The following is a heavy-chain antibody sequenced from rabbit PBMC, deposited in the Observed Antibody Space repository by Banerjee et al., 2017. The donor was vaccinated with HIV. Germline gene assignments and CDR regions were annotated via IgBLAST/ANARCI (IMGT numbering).Heavy chain of an antibody. CDR2: IDSGSRDFA. D-gene: IGHD4-1*01. CDR1: GFDFSAYTF. CDR3: ASGDSSDTGCNL. Sequence: LVEYGGDVVQPGASLTLTCTASGFDFSAYTFMCWVRQAPGKGLEWIACIDSGSRDFAYYASWAKGRFTISKTSSTTVTLQMTSLTAADTATYFCASGDSSDTGCNLWGPGTLVTVS. J-gene: IGHJ4*01. V-gene: IGHV1S40*01.